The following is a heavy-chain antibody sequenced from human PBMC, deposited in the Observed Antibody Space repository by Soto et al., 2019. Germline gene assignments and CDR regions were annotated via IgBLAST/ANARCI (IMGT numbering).Heavy chain of an antibody. Sequence: VQLVESGGGVVQPGRSLRLSCAASGFTFSSYGMHWVRQAPGKGLEWVAVISYDGSNKYYADSVKGRFTISRDNSKNTLYLQMNSLRAEDTAVYYCAKYGSGTTIDYWGQGTLVTVSS. CDR1: GFTFSSYG. D-gene: IGHD3-3*01. V-gene: IGHV3-30*18. CDR3: AKYGSGTTIDY. CDR2: ISYDGSNK. J-gene: IGHJ4*02.